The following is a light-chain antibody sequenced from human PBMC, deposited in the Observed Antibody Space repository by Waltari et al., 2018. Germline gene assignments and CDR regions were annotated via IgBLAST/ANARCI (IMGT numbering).Light chain of an antibody. J-gene: IGKJ2*01. CDR1: QSISSY. Sequence: DIQMTQSPSSLSASVGDRVTITCRASQSISSYFNWYQQKPGKAPNLLIYAASMLQSGGPSRFSGGGSRTDCTLTISSLPPEAFTTYCCQQSYSTPYTFGQGTKLEIK. V-gene: IGKV1-39*01. CDR3: QQSYSTPYT. CDR2: AAS.